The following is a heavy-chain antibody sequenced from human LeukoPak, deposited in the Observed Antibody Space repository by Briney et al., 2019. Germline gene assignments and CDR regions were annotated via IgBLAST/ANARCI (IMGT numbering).Heavy chain of an antibody. CDR2: ISGSGGST. CDR1: GFTFSSYA. Sequence: GGSLRLSCAASGFTFSSYAMSWVRQAPGKGLEWVSSISGSGGSTYYADSMRGRFTVSRDNSRNTLALQMNSLRAEDTAVYYCARSPTVDAAFDIWGQGTMVTVSS. V-gene: IGHV3-23*01. D-gene: IGHD4-23*01. CDR3: ARSPTVDAAFDI. J-gene: IGHJ3*02.